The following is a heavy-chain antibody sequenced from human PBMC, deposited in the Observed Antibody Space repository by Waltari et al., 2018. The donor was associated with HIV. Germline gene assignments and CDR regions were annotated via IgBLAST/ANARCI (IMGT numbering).Heavy chain of an antibody. Sequence: EVQLVESGGGLVKPGESLRLSCAASVFTFTTAWMSWVRQAPGKGLEWVGRIKSEDDGGTTDYAAPVKGRFTISRDDSKNALYLQMNSLKTEDTALYYCTSTGGGITDYWGQGTLVTVSS. J-gene: IGHJ4*02. CDR3: TSTGGGITDY. CDR2: IKSEDDGGTT. CDR1: VFTFTTAW. D-gene: IGHD2-15*01. V-gene: IGHV3-15*01.